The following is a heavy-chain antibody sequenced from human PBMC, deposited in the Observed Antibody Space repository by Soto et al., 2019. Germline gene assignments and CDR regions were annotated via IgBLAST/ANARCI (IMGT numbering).Heavy chain of an antibody. CDR3: ARLKNYDFWSGYRYYYGMDV. D-gene: IGHD3-3*01. CDR1: GYSFTSYW. V-gene: IGHV5-51*01. J-gene: IGHJ6*02. Sequence: GESLKISCKGSGYSFTSYWIGWVRQMPGKGLEWVGIIYPGDSDTRYSPSFQGQVTISADKSISTAYLQWSSLKASDTAMYYCARLKNYDFWSGYRYYYGMDVWGQGTTVTVSS. CDR2: IYPGDSDT.